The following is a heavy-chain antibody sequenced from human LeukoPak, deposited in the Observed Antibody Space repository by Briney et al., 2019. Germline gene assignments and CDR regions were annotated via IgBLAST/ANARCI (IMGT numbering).Heavy chain of an antibody. CDR2: INPNSGGT. CDR3: ARDKIQWLVKGDAFDI. D-gene: IGHD6-19*01. J-gene: IGHJ3*02. CDR1: GYTFTSYY. V-gene: IGHV1-2*02. Sequence: GASVKVSCKASGYTFTSYYMHWVRQAPGQGLEWMGWINPNSGGTNYAQKFQGRVTITADKSTSTAYMELSSLRSEDTAVYYCARDKIQWLVKGDAFDIWGQGTMVTVSS.